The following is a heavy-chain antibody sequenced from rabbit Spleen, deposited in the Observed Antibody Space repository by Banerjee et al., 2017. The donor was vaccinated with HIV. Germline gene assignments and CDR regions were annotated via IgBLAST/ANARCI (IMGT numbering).Heavy chain of an antibody. V-gene: IGHV1S45*01. CDR2: IDAGSSGFT. CDR1: GVSISDNYY. J-gene: IGHJ4*01. CDR3: ARFATAMTMVDYFNL. D-gene: IGHD2-1*01. Sequence: QAQLVESGGGLVQPGGSLHLSCNASGVSISDNYYMCWVRPPPVKGLEWIASIDAGSSGFTYSATCAKGRFTNSKTSSTTVTLQMTSLTAADTATDVCARFATAMTMVDYFNLWGQGTLVTVS.